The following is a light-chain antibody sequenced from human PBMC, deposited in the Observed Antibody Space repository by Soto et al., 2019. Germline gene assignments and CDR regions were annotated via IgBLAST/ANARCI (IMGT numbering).Light chain of an antibody. J-gene: IGKJ2*01. V-gene: IGKV3-20*01. CDR3: HQYHSPPQT. Sequence: EIVLMQSPGTLSLSPGERATLSCRASQTMTRAYVAWYQQKPGQAPRLLIYAASYRATGISDKFSGSGSGTDLSLTISRLEPEDSAVYYCHQYHSPPQTFGQGTKVEIK. CDR2: AAS. CDR1: QTMTRAY.